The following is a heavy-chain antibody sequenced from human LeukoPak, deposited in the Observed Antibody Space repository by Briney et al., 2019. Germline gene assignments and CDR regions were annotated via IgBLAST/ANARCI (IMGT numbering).Heavy chain of an antibody. D-gene: IGHD3-9*01. CDR3: AKGRKDFDTNLGPFDS. Sequence: PSETLSPTCTVSGGSINKYYWSWIRQSPGKGLEWLGYVHDSAGTIYNPFLKSRVTISVGTSKTQFSLKVTSVTTADTAVYYCAKGRKDFDTNLGPFDSWGQGILVTVSS. CDR1: GGSINKYY. V-gene: IGHV4-59*01. J-gene: IGHJ4*02. CDR2: VHDSAGT.